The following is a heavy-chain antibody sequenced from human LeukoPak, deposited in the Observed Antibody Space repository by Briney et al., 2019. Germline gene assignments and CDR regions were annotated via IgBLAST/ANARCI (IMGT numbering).Heavy chain of an antibody. V-gene: IGHV3-48*03. CDR3: ARVRGRSTWYGGGLDC. CDR2: ISSSGSSI. J-gene: IGHJ4*02. D-gene: IGHD2-15*01. CDR1: GFTFSSYE. Sequence: GGFLRLSCAASGFTFSSYEMNWVRQAPGKGLEWVSYISSSGSSIYYADSVKGRFTISRDNAKNSLDLQMNSLRAEDTAIYYCARVRGRSTWYGGGLDCWGQGTLVTVSS.